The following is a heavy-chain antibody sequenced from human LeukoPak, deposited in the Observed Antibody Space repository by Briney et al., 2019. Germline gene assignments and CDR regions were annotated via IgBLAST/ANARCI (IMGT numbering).Heavy chain of an antibody. CDR3: AKDLVVGATRAAFDI. Sequence: GGSLRLSCAASGFTFSSYGMHWVRQAPGKGLEWVAVISYDGSNKYYADSVKGRFTISRDNSKNTLYLQMNSLRAEDTAVYYCAKDLVVGATRAAFDIWGQGTMVTVSS. J-gene: IGHJ3*02. CDR2: ISYDGSNK. D-gene: IGHD1-26*01. CDR1: GFTFSSYG. V-gene: IGHV3-30*18.